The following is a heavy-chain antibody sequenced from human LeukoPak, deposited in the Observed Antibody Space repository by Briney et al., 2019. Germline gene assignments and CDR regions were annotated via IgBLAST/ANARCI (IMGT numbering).Heavy chain of an antibody. J-gene: IGHJ6*04. CDR2: IYYSGST. D-gene: IGHD3-3*01. Sequence: GSLRLSCAASGFTFSDYYMSWIRQAPGKGLEWIGSIYYSGSTYYNPSLKSRVTISVDTSKNQFSLKLSSVTAADTAVYYCARHDSYYDFWTGPVDVWGKGTTVTVSS. CDR1: GFTFSDYY. V-gene: IGHV4-39*01. CDR3: ARHDSYYDFWTGPVDV.